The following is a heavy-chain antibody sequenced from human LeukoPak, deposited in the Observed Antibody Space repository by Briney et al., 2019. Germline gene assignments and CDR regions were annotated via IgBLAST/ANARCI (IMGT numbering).Heavy chain of an antibody. V-gene: IGHV3-21*01. J-gene: IGHJ4*02. Sequence: GGSLRLFCAASGFTFSSYSMNWIRQAPGKGLEWVSSISSSSSYIYYADSVKGRFTISRDNAKNSLYLQMNSLRAEDTAVYYCAREDYDFWSGYYSKVNFDYWGQGTLVTVSS. CDR1: GFTFSSYS. CDR3: AREDYDFWSGYYSKVNFDY. D-gene: IGHD3-3*01. CDR2: ISSSSSYI.